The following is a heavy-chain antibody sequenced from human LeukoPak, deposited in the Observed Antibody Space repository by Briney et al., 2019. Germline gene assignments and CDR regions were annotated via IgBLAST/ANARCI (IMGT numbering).Heavy chain of an antibody. D-gene: IGHD6-19*01. J-gene: IGHJ4*02. CDR1: GFTFSSYG. Sequence: PGRSLRLSCAASGFTFSSYGMHWVRHAPAKGLEWVAVIWYDGSNKYYADSVKGRFTISRDNSKNTLYLQMNSLRAEDTAVYYCARVEYSSGWPLDYWGQGTLVTVSS. CDR2: IWYDGSNK. V-gene: IGHV3-33*01. CDR3: ARVEYSSGWPLDY.